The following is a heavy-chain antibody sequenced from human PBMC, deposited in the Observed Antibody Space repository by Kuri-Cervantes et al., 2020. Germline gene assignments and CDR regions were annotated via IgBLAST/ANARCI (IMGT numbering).Heavy chain of an antibody. Sequence: LSLTCAASGFTFSSYGMHWVRQAPGKGLEWVAVIWYDGSNKYYADSVKGRFTISRDNSKNTLYLQMNSLRAEDTAVYYCARGGAKGFKGLDYWGQGTLVTVSS. CDR1: GFTFSSYG. CDR2: IWYDGSNK. CDR3: ARGGAKGFKGLDY. V-gene: IGHV3-33*01. J-gene: IGHJ4*02. D-gene: IGHD3-10*01.